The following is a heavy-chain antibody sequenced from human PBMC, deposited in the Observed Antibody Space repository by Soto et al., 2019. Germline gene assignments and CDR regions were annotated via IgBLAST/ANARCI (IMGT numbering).Heavy chain of an antibody. J-gene: IGHJ6*03. V-gene: IGHV3-30*18. CDR2: ISYDGSNK. D-gene: IGHD6-19*01. CDR3: AKDPVAGRSYYYYYMDV. Sequence: GGSLRLSCAASGFTFSSYGMHWVRQAPGKGLEWVAVISYDGSNKYYADSVKGRFTISRDNSKNTLYLQMNSPRAEDTAVYYCAKDPVAGRSYYYYYMDVWGKGTTVTVSS. CDR1: GFTFSSYG.